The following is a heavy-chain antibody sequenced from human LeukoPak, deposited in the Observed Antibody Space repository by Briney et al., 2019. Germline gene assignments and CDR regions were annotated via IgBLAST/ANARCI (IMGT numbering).Heavy chain of an antibody. CDR1: GGTFSSYA. CDR3: ARSAMVGNYYYYYFTDV. CDR2: IIPIFGTA. V-gene: IGHV1-69*06. Sequence: SVKVSCKASGGTFSSYAISWVRQAPGQGLEWMGGIIPIFGTANYAQKFQGRVTITADKSTSTAYMELSSLRSEDTAVYYCARSAMVGNYYYYYFTDVWGKGTTVTVSS. J-gene: IGHJ6*03. D-gene: IGHD5-18*01.